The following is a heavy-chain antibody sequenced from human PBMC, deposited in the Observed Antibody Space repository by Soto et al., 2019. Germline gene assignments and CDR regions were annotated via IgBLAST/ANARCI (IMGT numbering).Heavy chain of an antibody. Sequence: GGSLRLSCAASGFTFSSYAMSWVRQAPGKGLEWVSAISGSGGSTYYADSVKGRFTISRDNSKNTLYLQMNSLRAEDTAVYYCAKGPTPVIYSGYDTVDYWGQGTLVTVSS. CDR2: ISGSGGST. CDR3: AKGPTPVIYSGYDTVDY. V-gene: IGHV3-23*01. J-gene: IGHJ4*02. CDR1: GFTFSSYA. D-gene: IGHD5-12*01.